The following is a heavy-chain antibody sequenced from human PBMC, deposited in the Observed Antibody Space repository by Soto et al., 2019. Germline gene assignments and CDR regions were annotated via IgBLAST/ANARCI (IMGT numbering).Heavy chain of an antibody. CDR2: ISYDGSKK. V-gene: IGHV3-30*18. Sequence: QVQLVESGGGVVQPGRSLRLSCAASGLTFSSYGMHWVRQAPGKGLEWVAVISYDGSKKYYADSVKGRFTISRDNSRNTLYLQMNSLRADDTAVYYCAKDQFPLGYCGVGGCSRGHYFDYWGQGTLVTVSS. J-gene: IGHJ4*02. D-gene: IGHD2-15*01. CDR3: AKDQFPLGYCGVGGCSRGHYFDY. CDR1: GLTFSSYG.